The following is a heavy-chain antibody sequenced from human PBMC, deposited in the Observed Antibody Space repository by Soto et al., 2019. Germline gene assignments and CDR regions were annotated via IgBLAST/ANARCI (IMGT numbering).Heavy chain of an antibody. CDR1: GFTFSSYG. Sequence: LRLSCAASGFTFSSYGMHWVRQAPGKGLEWVAVIWYDGSNKYYADSVKGRFTISRDNSKNTLYLQMNSLRAEDTAVYYCIAAAGTLLFDYWGQGTLVTVSS. V-gene: IGHV3-33*01. D-gene: IGHD6-13*01. CDR2: IWYDGSNK. J-gene: IGHJ4*02. CDR3: IAAAGTLLFDY.